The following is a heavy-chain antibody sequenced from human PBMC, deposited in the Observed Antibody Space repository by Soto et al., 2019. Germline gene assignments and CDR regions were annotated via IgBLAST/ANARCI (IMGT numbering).Heavy chain of an antibody. CDR3: SLSDRYYGMDV. CDR1: GLTFSSYA. V-gene: IGHV3-23*01. Sequence: PGGSLRLSCAASGLTFSSYAMSWVRQAPGKGLEWVSSISTSGGSTYYADSVKGRFTISRDNSNNTLYLQMNSLRAEDTAVYYCSLSDRYYGMDVWGLGTTVTVSS. CDR2: ISTSGGST. J-gene: IGHJ6*02.